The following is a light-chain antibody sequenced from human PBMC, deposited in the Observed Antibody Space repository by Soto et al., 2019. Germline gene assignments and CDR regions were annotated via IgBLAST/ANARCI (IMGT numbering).Light chain of an antibody. V-gene: IGKV3D-15*01. J-gene: IGKJ1*01. CDR3: QQGDIWPWT. CDR1: QTGSSH. CDR2: GVF. Sequence: EVVMTQSPVTPSVSLGQRATLSCRASQTGSSHIAWYQQKPGQAPRLLISGVFVRATGIPGRFSGSGSGTEFTLTISSLQSEDFATYYCQQGDIWPWTFGQGTKVDIK.